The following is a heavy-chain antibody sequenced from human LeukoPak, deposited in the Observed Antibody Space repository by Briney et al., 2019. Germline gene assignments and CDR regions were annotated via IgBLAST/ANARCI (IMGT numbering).Heavy chain of an antibody. CDR1: GYTFTSYA. CDR2: INTNTGNP. CDR3: ARDLGGVDTGRGDY. D-gene: IGHD5-18*01. Sequence: ASVRVSCKASGYTFTSYAINWVRQAPGQGLEWMGWINTNTGNPTYAQGFTGRFVFSLDTSVSTAFLQISSLKAEDTAVYYCARDLGGVDTGRGDYWGQGTLVTVSS. J-gene: IGHJ4*02. V-gene: IGHV7-4-1*02.